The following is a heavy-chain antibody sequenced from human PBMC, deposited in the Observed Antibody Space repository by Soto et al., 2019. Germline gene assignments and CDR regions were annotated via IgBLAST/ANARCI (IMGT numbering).Heavy chain of an antibody. CDR2: ISSSSSYI. V-gene: IGHV3-21*01. Sequence: PGGSLRLSCAASGFTFSSYSMNWVRQAPGKGLEWVSSISSSSSYIYYADSVKGRFTISRDNAKNSLYLQMNSLRAEDTAVYYCARDYYSSSSYYYYYYGMDVWGQGTTVTVSS. D-gene: IGHD6-6*01. CDR1: GFTFSSYS. J-gene: IGHJ6*02. CDR3: ARDYYSSSSYYYYYYGMDV.